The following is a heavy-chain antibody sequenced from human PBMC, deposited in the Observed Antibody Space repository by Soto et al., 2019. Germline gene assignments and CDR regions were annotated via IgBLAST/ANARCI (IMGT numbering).Heavy chain of an antibody. Sequence: SETLSLTCAVSSGSISSSNWWSWVRQPPGKGLEWIGEIYHSGSTNYNPSLKSRVTISVDKSKNQFSLKLSSVTAADTAVYYCARDPKYRARYGDYGGLDYWGQGTLVTVSS. D-gene: IGHD4-17*01. CDR2: IYHSGST. V-gene: IGHV4-4*02. CDR1: SGSISSSNW. CDR3: ARDPKYRARYGDYGGLDY. J-gene: IGHJ4*02.